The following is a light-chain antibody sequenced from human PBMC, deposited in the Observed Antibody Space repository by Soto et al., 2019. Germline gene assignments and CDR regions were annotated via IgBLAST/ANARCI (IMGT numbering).Light chain of an antibody. Sequence: EIVMTQSPATLSVSLGERVTLSCRASHSISSDLAWYPQKPGQAPRLLIYGASTRDTGIPARFSGSGSGTEFTLTVTSLQSEDFAVYYCQHYNNWPPGGTFGQGTKVEVK. CDR1: HSISSD. J-gene: IGKJ1*01. CDR2: GAS. V-gene: IGKV3-15*01. CDR3: QHYNNWPPGGT.